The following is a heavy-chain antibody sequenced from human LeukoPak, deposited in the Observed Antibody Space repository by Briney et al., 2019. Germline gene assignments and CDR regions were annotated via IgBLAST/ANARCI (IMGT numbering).Heavy chain of an antibody. D-gene: IGHD2-15*01. CDR3: ARVNCSGGSCYSDY. CDR2: IYHSGST. J-gene: IGHJ4*02. V-gene: IGHV4-38-2*02. Sequence: PSETLSLTRTVSGYSISSGYYWGWIRQPPGKGLEWIGSIYHSGSTYYSPSLKSRVTISVDTSKNQFSLKLSSVTAADTAVYYCARVNCSGGSCYSDYWGQGTLVTVSS. CDR1: GYSISSGYY.